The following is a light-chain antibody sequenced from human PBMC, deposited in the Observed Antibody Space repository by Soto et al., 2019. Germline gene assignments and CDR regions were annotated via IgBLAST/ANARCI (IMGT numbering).Light chain of an antibody. CDR2: AAS. V-gene: IGKV1D-16*01. Sequence: DVQMTQSPSSLSASVGERVTITCRASQDINSYLAWYQQNPGNAPNSLIYAASSFQTGGSARFSGSESGTDFTLTISNLQPEDSATYYCQKYNIYPLTVGGGTKVEIK. J-gene: IGKJ4*01. CDR1: QDINSY. CDR3: QKYNIYPLT.